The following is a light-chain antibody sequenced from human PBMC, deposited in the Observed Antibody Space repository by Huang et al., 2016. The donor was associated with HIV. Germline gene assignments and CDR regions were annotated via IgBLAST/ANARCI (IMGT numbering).Light chain of an antibody. V-gene: IGKV2-28*01. Sequence: DVMVTQSPLSLPVTPGEPASISCRSSRSLLHSNGNNYLDWYLQKPGQRPQLLIYLGSHRAAGVSDRCSGSASGTNFTLRISEVEAGDVGNYYCMQALQTPYTFGQGTKVEI. CDR3: MQALQTPYT. J-gene: IGKJ2*01. CDR2: LGS. CDR1: RSLLHSNGNNY.